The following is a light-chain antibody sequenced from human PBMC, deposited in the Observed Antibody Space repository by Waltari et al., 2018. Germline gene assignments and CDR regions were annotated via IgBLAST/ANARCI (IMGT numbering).Light chain of an antibody. CDR3: SSYAGDNILI. Sequence: QSALTQPPSASGSPGQSVSISCTGTSSEVAFYDFVSWYKQDPGKAPKLIIYDVNKRPAGVPGRLSGSKSGNTASLIVSGLQADDEAYYYCSSYAGDNILIFGGGTKLTV. CDR1: SSEVAFYDF. V-gene: IGLV2-8*01. J-gene: IGLJ2*01. CDR2: DVN.